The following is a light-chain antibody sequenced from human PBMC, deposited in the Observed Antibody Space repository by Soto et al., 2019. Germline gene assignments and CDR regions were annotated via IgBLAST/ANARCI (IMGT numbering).Light chain of an antibody. Sequence: DIQMTQSPSTLSASVGDRVTITCRASQTISSSLAWYQHKPGKAPKLLIFDATTLQSGVPSRFSGSGFGKEFTLTITGLQPDDFATYYCQQHNDYTPVTFGQGTKLEIK. J-gene: IGKJ2*01. CDR3: QQHNDYTPVT. CDR1: QTISSS. V-gene: IGKV1-5*01. CDR2: DAT.